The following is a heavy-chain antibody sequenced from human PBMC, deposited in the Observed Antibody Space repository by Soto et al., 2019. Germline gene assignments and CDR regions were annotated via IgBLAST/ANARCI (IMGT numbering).Heavy chain of an antibody. CDR1: GFTFDDYT. J-gene: IGHJ6*02. Sequence: GGSLRLSCAASGFTFDDYTMHWVRQAPGKGLEWVSLISWDGGSTYYADSVKGRFTISRDNSKNSLYLQMNSLRTEDTALYYCAKDTHKYSSSWYYYGMDVWGQGTTVTVSS. CDR2: ISWDGGST. CDR3: AKDTHKYSSSWYYYGMDV. D-gene: IGHD6-13*01. V-gene: IGHV3-43*01.